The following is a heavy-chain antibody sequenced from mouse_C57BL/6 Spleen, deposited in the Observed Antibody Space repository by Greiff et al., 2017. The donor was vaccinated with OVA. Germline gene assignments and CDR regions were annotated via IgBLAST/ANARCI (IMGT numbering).Heavy chain of an antibody. CDR3: ANPSITTVVATDY. CDR1: GFNIKNTY. J-gene: IGHJ2*01. V-gene: IGHV14-3*01. CDR2: IDPANGNT. D-gene: IGHD1-1*01. Sequence: EVQGVESVAELVRPGASVKLSCTASGFNIKNTYMHWVKQRPEQGLEWIGRIDPANGNTKYAPKFQGKATITADTSSNTAYLQLSSLTSEDTAIYYCANPSITTVVATDYWGQGTTLTVSS.